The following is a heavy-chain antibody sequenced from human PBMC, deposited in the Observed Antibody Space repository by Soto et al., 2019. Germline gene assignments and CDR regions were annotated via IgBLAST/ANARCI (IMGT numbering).Heavy chain of an antibody. CDR2: ISYSGST. D-gene: IGHD5-18*01. J-gene: IGHJ4*02. V-gene: IGHV4-39*01. Sequence: SETLCLTWTVSGGSIVGRTCYWALIRQPPGKGLEWIGSISYSGSTSHNLSLKSRTTISVDTSKNQFSLKLSSVTAADTAVYYCARQSYSFGPSNFDYWGQGTLVTVSS. CDR1: GGSIVGRTCY. CDR3: ARQSYSFGPSNFDY.